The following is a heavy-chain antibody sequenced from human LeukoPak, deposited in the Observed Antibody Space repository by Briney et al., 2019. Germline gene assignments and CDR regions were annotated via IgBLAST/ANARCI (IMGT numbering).Heavy chain of an antibody. CDR3: ARRKTTVVKLRPRDYYYYMDV. CDR2: IYTSGST. J-gene: IGHJ6*03. Sequence: SETLSLTCTVSGGSISSSSYYWGWIRQPPGKGLEWIGRIYTSGSTNYNPSLKSRVTISVDTSKNQFSLKLSSVTAADTAVYYCARRKTTVVKLRPRDYYYYMDVWGKGTTVTVSS. CDR1: GGSISSSSYY. D-gene: IGHD4-23*01. V-gene: IGHV4-39*07.